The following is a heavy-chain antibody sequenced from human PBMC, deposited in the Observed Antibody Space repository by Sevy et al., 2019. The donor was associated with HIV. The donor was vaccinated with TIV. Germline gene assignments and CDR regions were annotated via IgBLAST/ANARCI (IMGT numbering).Heavy chain of an antibody. J-gene: IGHJ4*02. Sequence: ASVKVSCKASGGTFSSYAISWVRQAPGQGLEWMGGIIPIFGTANYAQKFQGRVTITADESTGTAYMELSSLRSEDTAVYYCARERVGATTHFDYWGQGTLVTVSS. V-gene: IGHV1-69*13. CDR3: ARERVGATTHFDY. CDR1: GGTFSSYA. D-gene: IGHD1-26*01. CDR2: IIPIFGTA.